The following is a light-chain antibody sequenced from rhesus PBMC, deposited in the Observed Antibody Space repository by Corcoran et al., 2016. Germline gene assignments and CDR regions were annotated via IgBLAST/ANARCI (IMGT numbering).Light chain of an antibody. V-gene: IGLV3-36*02. CDR1: NIGSKY. Sequence: SYDLTQPPSVSVSPGQTARITCGGDNIGSKYVHWYQQKPPQAPVLVIYYDSERPSGIPERFSGSKSGNTATLTISGVGAGDEADYYCQVCDSSSDHLYIFGAGTRLTVL. CDR2: YDS. CDR3: QVCDSSSDHLYI. J-gene: IGLJ1*01.